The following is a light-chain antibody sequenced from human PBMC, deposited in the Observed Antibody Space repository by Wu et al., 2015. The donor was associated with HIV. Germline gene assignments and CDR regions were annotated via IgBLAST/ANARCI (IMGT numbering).Light chain of an antibody. V-gene: IGKV3-20*01. CDR2: GAS. Sequence: EVVLTQSPGTLSLFPGERATLSCRASQNIDSTYISWYQHRPGQAPRLLIYGASVRATDIPERFSGGGSGTDFTLNINRLEPEDSAVYYCLHYGTSPSYTFGPGTKVEIK. CDR3: LHYGTSPSYT. J-gene: IGKJ3*01. CDR1: QNIDSTY.